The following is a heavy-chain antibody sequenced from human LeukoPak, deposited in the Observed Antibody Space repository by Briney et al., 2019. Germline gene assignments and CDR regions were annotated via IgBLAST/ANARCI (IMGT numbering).Heavy chain of an antibody. V-gene: IGHV1-18*01. CDR3: ARARQWLDYYYYGMDV. CDR1: GYTFTSYG. CDR2: ISAYNGNT. D-gene: IGHD6-19*01. J-gene: IGHJ6*02. Sequence: ASVKVSCKASGYTFTSYGISWVRQAPGQGPEWMGWISAYNGNTNYAQKLQGRVTMTTDTSTSTAYMELRSLRSDDTAVYYCARARQWLDYYYYGMDVWGQGTTVTVSS.